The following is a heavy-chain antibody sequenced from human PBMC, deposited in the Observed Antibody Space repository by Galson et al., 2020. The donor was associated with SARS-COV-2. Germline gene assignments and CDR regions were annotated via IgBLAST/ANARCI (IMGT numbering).Heavy chain of an antibody. V-gene: IGHV3-23*01. Sequence: GESLKISCAASGFTFSSYAMSWVRQAPGKGLEWVSAISGSGGSTYYADSVKGRFTISRDNSKNTLYLQMNSLRAEDTAVYYCAKDARGRPPVTSSEYYYGMDVWGQGTTVTVSS. J-gene: IGHJ6*02. CDR3: AKDARGRPPVTSSEYYYGMDV. CDR2: ISGSGGST. D-gene: IGHD4-17*01. CDR1: GFTFSSYA.